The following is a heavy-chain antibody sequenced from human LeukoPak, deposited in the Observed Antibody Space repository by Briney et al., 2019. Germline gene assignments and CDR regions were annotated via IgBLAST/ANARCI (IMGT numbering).Heavy chain of an antibody. V-gene: IGHV4-59*08. Sequence: SETLSLTCAVSGGPLTSYYWTWIRQPPGKGLEWIGFIYYRGSTNYNPSLESRVTISVDTSKNQFSLKLSSVTAADTAVYYCARHPMVRGARNWFDPWGQGTLVTVSS. CDR3: ARHPMVRGARNWFDP. D-gene: IGHD3-10*01. J-gene: IGHJ5*02. CDR2: IYYRGST. CDR1: GGPLTSYY.